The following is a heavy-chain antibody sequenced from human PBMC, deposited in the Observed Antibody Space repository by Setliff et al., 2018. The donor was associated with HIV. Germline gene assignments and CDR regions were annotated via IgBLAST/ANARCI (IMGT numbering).Heavy chain of an antibody. D-gene: IGHD3-10*01. CDR3: ARARGLLPYYYLDV. CDR1: GGSISSGGYY. CDR2: IYYSGST. Sequence: LSLTCTVSGGSISSGGYYWSWIRQHPGKGLEWIGYIYYSGSTYYNPSLKGRVTMSVDTSKNQFSLKLSSVTAADTAVYYCARARGLLPYYYLDVWGKGTTVTVSS. V-gene: IGHV4-31*03. J-gene: IGHJ6*03.